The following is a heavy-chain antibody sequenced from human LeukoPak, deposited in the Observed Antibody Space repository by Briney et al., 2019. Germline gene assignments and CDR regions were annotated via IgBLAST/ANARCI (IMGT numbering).Heavy chain of an antibody. V-gene: IGHV3-74*01. D-gene: IGHD1-26*01. Sequence: GGSLRLSCAASGFTFSSHWMHWVRQAPGKGLVWVSGISSDGSRPRYADSVNGRFTIPRDNAKNTLYLQMNSLRAEDTAVYFCVRDGQGSTPLDYWGQGTLVTVSS. J-gene: IGHJ4*02. CDR3: VRDGQGSTPLDY. CDR1: GFTFSSHW. CDR2: ISSDGSRP.